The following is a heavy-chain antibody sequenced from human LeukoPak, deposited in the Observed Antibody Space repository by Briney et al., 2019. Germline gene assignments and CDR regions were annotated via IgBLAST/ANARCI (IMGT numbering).Heavy chain of an antibody. V-gene: IGHV3-30*18. J-gene: IGHJ4*02. CDR2: ISYDGSNK. CDR3: AKSVVATRYLVDY. CDR1: GFTFSSYG. Sequence: GGSLRLSCAASGFTFSSYGMHWVRQAPGKGLEWVAVISYDGSNKYYADSVKGRFTISRDNSKNTLYPQMNSLRAEDTAVYYCAKSVVATRYLVDYWGQGTLVTVSS. D-gene: IGHD5-12*01.